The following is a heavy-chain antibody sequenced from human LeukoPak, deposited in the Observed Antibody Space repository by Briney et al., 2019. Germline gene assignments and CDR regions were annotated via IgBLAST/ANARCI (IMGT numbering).Heavy chain of an antibody. D-gene: IGHD3-9*01. CDR2: ISYDGSNK. CDR3: VTISWHDFDY. Sequence: GGSLRLSCAASGFTFSSYGMHWVRQAPGKGLEWVAVISYDGSNKYYADSVKGRFTISRDNSKNTLYLQMSSLRAEDTAVYYCVTISWHDFDYWGQGTLVTVSS. V-gene: IGHV3-30*03. CDR1: GFTFSSYG. J-gene: IGHJ4*02.